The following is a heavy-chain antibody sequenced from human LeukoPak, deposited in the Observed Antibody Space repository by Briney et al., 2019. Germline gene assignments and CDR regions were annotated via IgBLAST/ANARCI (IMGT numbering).Heavy chain of an antibody. D-gene: IGHD3-16*02. CDR2: IYYSGST. Sequence: PSETLSLTCTVSGGSISSSSYYWGGIRQPPGKGLEWIVSIYYSGSTYYNPSLKSRFTISVDTSKNQCSLKLSSVTAADTAVYYCARQPAVITFGGVIVPYYFDYWGQGTLVTVSS. J-gene: IGHJ4*02. CDR3: ARQPAVITFGGVIVPYYFDY. CDR1: GGSISSSSYY. V-gene: IGHV4-39*01.